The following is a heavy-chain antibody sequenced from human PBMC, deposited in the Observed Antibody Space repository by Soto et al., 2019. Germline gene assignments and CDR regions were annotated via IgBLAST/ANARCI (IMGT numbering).Heavy chain of an antibody. J-gene: IGHJ4*02. CDR2: ISYDGSNK. V-gene: IGHV3-30-3*01. CDR3: AREGGLPFDY. CDR1: GFTFSSYA. D-gene: IGHD3-16*01. Sequence: QVQLVESGGGVVQPGRSLRLSCAASGFTFSSYAMHWVRQAPGKGLEWVAVISYDGSNKYYADSVKGRFTISRDNSKNTLYLQMNSLRAEDTAVYYCAREGGLPFDYWGQGTLVTVSS.